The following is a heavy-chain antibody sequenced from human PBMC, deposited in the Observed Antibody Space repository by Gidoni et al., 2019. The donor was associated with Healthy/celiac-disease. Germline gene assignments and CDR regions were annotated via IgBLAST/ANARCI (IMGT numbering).Heavy chain of an antibody. D-gene: IGHD3-10*01. J-gene: IGHJ4*02. CDR2: INPNSGGT. CDR3: ARVVNRITMVRGVIPLGY. Sequence: QVQLVQSGAEVKKPGASVKVSCKASGYTFTGYYMPWVRQAPGQGLEWMGWINPNSGGTNYAQKFQGRVTMTRDTSISTAYMELSRLRSDDTAVYYCARVVNRITMVRGVIPLGYWGQGTLVTVSS. V-gene: IGHV1-2*02. CDR1: GYTFTGYY.